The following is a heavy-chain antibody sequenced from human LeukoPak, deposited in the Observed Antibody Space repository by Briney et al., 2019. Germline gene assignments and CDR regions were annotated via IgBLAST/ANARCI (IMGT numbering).Heavy chain of an antibody. V-gene: IGHV1-8*01. CDR3: ARGSYRFDV. D-gene: IGHD1-14*01. Sequence: ASVKVSCKASGYTFTSYEINWARQATGQGLEWVGWMNLNFGTTGYAQRFQGRVTLTSNTSIGTAYMELSSLKSDDTAVYYCARGSYRFDVWGQGTLVAVSS. CDR1: GYTFTSYE. J-gene: IGHJ5*02. CDR2: MNLNFGTT.